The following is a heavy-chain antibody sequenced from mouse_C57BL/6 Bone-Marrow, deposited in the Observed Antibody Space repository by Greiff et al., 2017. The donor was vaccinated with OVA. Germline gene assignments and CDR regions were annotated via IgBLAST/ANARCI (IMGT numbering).Heavy chain of an antibody. CDR3: TRSVSSGYAIDY. Sequence: VQLQQSGTVLARPGASVKMSCKTSGYTFTSYWMHWVKQRPGQGLEWIGDIFPGNSDTSYNQKFKGTAKLTAVTSDSTAYMELSSRTNEDSAVYYCTRSVSSGYAIDYWGQGTSVTVSS. J-gene: IGHJ4*01. CDR1: GYTFTSYW. CDR2: IFPGNSDT. D-gene: IGHD3-2*02. V-gene: IGHV1-5*01.